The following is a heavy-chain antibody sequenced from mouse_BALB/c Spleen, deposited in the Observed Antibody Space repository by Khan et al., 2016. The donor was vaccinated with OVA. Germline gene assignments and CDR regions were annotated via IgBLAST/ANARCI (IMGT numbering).Heavy chain of an antibody. CDR3: ARFEYYGNFYAMDY. D-gene: IGHD2-1*01. Sequence: QVQLKQSGPGLVAPSQSLSITCTVSGFSLTNYGVNWVRQPPGEGLEWLGVIWGDGSTNYHSALKSRLSISKDNSKSQVFLKLNSLQTDDTATYYCARFEYYGNFYAMDYWGQGTSVTVSP. CDR2: IWGDGST. J-gene: IGHJ4*01. CDR1: GFSLTNYG. V-gene: IGHV2-3*01.